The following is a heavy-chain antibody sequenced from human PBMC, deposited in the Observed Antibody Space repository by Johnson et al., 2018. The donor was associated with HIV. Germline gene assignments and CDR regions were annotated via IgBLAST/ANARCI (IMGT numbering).Heavy chain of an antibody. V-gene: IGHV3-11*04. CDR1: GFTFSDHY. Sequence: QMLLVESGGGVVQPGRSLRLSCAASGFTFSDHYMSWIRQTPGKGLQWVSYISGSGSIIYSTASVKGRFTISRDNSKNTLYLQMNSLRAEDTAVYYCAKDWGFVGATPAFDIWGQGTMVTVSS. J-gene: IGHJ3*02. CDR2: ISGSGSII. D-gene: IGHD1-26*01. CDR3: AKDWGFVGATPAFDI.